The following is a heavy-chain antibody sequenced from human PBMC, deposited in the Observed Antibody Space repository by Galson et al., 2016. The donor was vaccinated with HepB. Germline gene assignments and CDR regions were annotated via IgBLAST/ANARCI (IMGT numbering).Heavy chain of an antibody. Sequence: SLRLSCAGSGFTFSSYAVHWVRQPPGKGLEWVAAISYDGDNEYYADSLKGRYTISRDNAKNSLYLQMNTLRAVDTAVYYCARPSSSSWAFDYWGQGTLVTVSS. CDR3: ARPSSSSWAFDY. V-gene: IGHV3-30-3*01. CDR2: ISYDGDNE. CDR1: GFTFSSYA. J-gene: IGHJ4*02. D-gene: IGHD6-6*01.